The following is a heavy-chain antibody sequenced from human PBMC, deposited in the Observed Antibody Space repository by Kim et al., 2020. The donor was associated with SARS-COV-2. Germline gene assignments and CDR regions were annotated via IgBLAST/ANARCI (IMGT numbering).Heavy chain of an antibody. CDR2: ISYDGSNK. CDR3: ARDRYNWNDIGEFDY. J-gene: IGHJ4*02. V-gene: IGHV3-30-3*01. Sequence: GGSLRLSCAASGFTFSSYAMHWVRQAPGKGLEWVAVISYDGSNKYYADSVKGRFTISRDNSKNTLYLQMNSLRAEDTAVYYCARDRYNWNDIGEFDYWGQGTLVTVSS. CDR1: GFTFSSYA. D-gene: IGHD1-1*01.